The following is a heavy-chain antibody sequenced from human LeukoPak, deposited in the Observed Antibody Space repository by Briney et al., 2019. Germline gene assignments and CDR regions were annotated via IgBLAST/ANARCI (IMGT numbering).Heavy chain of an antibody. V-gene: IGHV3-23*01. D-gene: IGHD3-10*01. Sequence: PGGSLRLSCVASGFTFSNHAVSWVRQAPGKGLEWVSVISGSSGSTYYADSVKGRFTLSRDNSKNTLYLQVNSLRAEDTAVYYCAKYRGVNYWGQGTLVTVSS. CDR1: GFTFSNHA. J-gene: IGHJ4*02. CDR3: AKYRGVNY. CDR2: ISGSSGST.